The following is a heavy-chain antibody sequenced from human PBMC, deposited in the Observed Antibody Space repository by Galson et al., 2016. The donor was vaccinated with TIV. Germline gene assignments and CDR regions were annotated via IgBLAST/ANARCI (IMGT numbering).Heavy chain of an antibody. CDR1: GFTFSGHG. CDR2: ISYDEKYK. J-gene: IGHJ4*02. V-gene: IGHV3-30*18. D-gene: IGHD4-17*01. CDR3: AKDPRIYGDYLLAYFDY. Sequence: ASGFTFSGHGIHWVRQAPGKGLEWVAVISYDEKYKHYADSVKGRFTISRDNSKNMVYLQMNSLRPEDTAVYFCAKDPRIYGDYLLAYFDYWGQGILVTVSS.